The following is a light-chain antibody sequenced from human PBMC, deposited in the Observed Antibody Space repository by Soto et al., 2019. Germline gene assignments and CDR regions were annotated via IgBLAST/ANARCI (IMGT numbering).Light chain of an antibody. Sequence: EIVLTQSPATLSVSPGERATLSCRASQSVRGNLAWYQQKPGQSPRLLTYGASSRATGIPVRFSGSGSGTEFTLTISSLQSEDFAVYYCQQYNNWPFITFGQGTRLEIK. CDR2: GAS. CDR1: QSVRGN. CDR3: QQYNNWPFIT. V-gene: IGKV3-15*01. J-gene: IGKJ5*01.